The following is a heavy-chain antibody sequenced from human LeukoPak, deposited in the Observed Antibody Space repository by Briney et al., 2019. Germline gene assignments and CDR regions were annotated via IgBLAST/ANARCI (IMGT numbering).Heavy chain of an antibody. D-gene: IGHD5-24*01. CDR1: GFTFSSYV. CDR3: AKDVEMATLGYYFDY. Sequence: GGSLRLSCAASGFTFSSYVMHWVRQAPGKGLEWVAVIWYDRSNKYYADSVKGRFTISRDNSKNTLYLQMNSLRAEDTAVYYCAKDVEMATLGYYFDYWGQGTLVTVSS. CDR2: IWYDRSNK. J-gene: IGHJ4*02. V-gene: IGHV3-33*06.